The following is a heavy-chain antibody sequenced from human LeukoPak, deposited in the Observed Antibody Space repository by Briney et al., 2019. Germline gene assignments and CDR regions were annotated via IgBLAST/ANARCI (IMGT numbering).Heavy chain of an antibody. J-gene: IGHJ3*02. CDR3: ARCVRDIVAVPSI. V-gene: IGHV4-39*01. D-gene: IGHD2-2*01. CDR1: GGSISSSNYY. Sequence: SETLSLTCTVSGGSISSSNYYWAWIRQPPGKGLEWIGSIYYSGTTYYNPSLKSRVTISLDTSKNQFSLKLSSVTAADTAVYYCARCVRDIVAVPSIWSQGTMVTVSS. CDR2: IYYSGTT.